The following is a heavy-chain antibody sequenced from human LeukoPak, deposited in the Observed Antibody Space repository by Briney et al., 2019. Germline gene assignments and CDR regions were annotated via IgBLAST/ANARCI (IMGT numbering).Heavy chain of an antibody. CDR3: ARVRSAAGLEPQPLDY. J-gene: IGHJ4*02. V-gene: IGHV3-48*03. CDR1: GFTFSSYA. CDR2: ISSSGSTI. D-gene: IGHD6-13*01. Sequence: GGSLRLSCAASGFTFSSYAMSWVRQAPGKGLEWVSYISSSGSTIYYADSVKGRFTISRDNAKNSLYLQMNSLRAEDTAVYYCARVRSAAGLEPQPLDYWGQGTLVTVSS.